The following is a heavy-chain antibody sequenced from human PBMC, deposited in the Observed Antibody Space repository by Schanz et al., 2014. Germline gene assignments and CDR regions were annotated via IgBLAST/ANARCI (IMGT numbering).Heavy chain of an antibody. CDR1: GFSFTTYA. CDR3: AKGRFGELSAFDI. D-gene: IGHD3-10*01. V-gene: IGHV3-23*01. J-gene: IGHJ3*02. Sequence: EVQLLESGGGLVQPGGSLRLSCASSGFSFTTYAMIWVRQAPGKGLEWVSSISSGGGSTYYADSVKGRFTISRDNSKNTLYLQMNSLRAEDTAVYYCAKGRFGELSAFDIWGQGTMVTVSS. CDR2: ISSGGGST.